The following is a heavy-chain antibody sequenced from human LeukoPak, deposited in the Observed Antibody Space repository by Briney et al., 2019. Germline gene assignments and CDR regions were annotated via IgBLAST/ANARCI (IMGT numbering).Heavy chain of an antibody. J-gene: IGHJ4*02. Sequence: GGSLRLSCAASGFTFSSYAMSWVRQAPGKGLEWVSAISGSGGSTYYADSVKGRFTISRDNSKNTLYPQMNSLRAEDTAVYYCAKDSGVVPAAISPRFDYWGQGTLVTVSS. V-gene: IGHV3-23*01. CDR2: ISGSGGST. D-gene: IGHD2-2*01. CDR3: AKDSGVVPAAISPRFDY. CDR1: GFTFSSYA.